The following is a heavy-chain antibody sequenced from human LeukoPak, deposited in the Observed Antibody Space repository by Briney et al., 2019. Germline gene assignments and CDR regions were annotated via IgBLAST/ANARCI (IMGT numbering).Heavy chain of an antibody. J-gene: IGHJ4*02. CDR3: ASTRRAAVAGRFDS. Sequence: PSETLSLTCNVSGASMSSNYWSWIRQPPGKGPEWIGYIYHSGNTNYSPSLERRVTMSVDESKNQFSLRVHFVSAADTAVYYCASTRRAAVAGRFDSWGQGTLVTVSS. CDR1: GASMSSNY. V-gene: IGHV4-4*09. CDR2: IYHSGNT. D-gene: IGHD6-19*01.